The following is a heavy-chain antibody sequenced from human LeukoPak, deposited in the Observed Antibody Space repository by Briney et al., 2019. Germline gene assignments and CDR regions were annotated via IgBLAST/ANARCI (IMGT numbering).Heavy chain of an antibody. Sequence: GGSLRLSCAGSGFVFSDYSLHWVRQGPGKGLTWISRISGDGTGAIYADSVRGRFTMSRDNVKNTLFLDMNSLRAEDTGLYYRTRDTSYCFGDCFWAWGQGTLVTVSS. V-gene: IGHV3-74*01. CDR1: GFVFSDYS. CDR2: ISGDGTGA. CDR3: TRDTSYCFGDCFWA. J-gene: IGHJ5*02. D-gene: IGHD2-21*02.